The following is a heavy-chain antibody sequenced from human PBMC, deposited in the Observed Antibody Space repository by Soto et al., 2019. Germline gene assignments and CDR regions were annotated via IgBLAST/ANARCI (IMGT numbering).Heavy chain of an antibody. Sequence: AETLYLTCAVTGGSISLSNWWWCVRPSPGKGLEWIGEIYHSGSTNYNPSLKSRVTISVDKSKNQFSLKLSSVTAADTAVYYCARALRLGYYYYGMDVWGQGTTVTVS. V-gene: IGHV4-4*02. CDR3: ARALRLGYYYYGMDV. D-gene: IGHD5-12*01. CDR2: IYHSGST. CDR1: GGSISLSNW. J-gene: IGHJ6*02.